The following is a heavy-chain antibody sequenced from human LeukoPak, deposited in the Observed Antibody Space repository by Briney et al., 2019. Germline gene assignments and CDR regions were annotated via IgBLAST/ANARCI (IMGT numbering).Heavy chain of an antibody. Sequence: PGESLKISCKGSGYSLTSYWISWVRQMPGKGLEWMGRIDPSDSYTNYSPSFQGHVTISADKSINTAYLQWTSLKASDTAMYYCSRSPQGLILDYWGQGTLVTVSS. CDR2: IDPSDSYT. D-gene: IGHD3-22*01. CDR3: SRSPQGLILDY. V-gene: IGHV5-10-1*01. J-gene: IGHJ4*02. CDR1: GYSLTSYW.